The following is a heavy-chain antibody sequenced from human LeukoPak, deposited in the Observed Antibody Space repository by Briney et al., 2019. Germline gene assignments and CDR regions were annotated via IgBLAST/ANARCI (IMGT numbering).Heavy chain of an antibody. CDR1: GYSFTSYW. CDR3: ARRGGATPGY. J-gene: IGHJ4*02. V-gene: IGHV5-10-1*01. CDR2: IDPSDSYT. D-gene: IGHD1-26*01. Sequence: PGESLKISCKGSGYSFTSYWISWVRQMPGKGLEWMGRIDPSDSYTNYSPSFEGHVTISADRSTNTAYLQWSSLKASDTAMYYCARRGGATPGYWGQGTLVTVSS.